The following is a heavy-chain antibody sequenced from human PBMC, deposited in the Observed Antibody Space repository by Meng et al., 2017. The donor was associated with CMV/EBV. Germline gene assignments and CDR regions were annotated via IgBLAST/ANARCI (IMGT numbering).Heavy chain of an antibody. D-gene: IGHD6-13*01. CDR3: VRDKSSAAGTGYYYYGMDV. J-gene: IGHJ6*02. Sequence: SVKVSCKASGGTFSSYAISWVRQAPGQGLEWMGGIIPIFGTANYAQKFQGRVTITTDESTSTAYMELSSLRSEDTAVYYCVRDKSSAAGTGYYYYGMDVWGQGTTVTVSS. V-gene: IGHV1-69*05. CDR2: IIPIFGTA. CDR1: GGTFSSYA.